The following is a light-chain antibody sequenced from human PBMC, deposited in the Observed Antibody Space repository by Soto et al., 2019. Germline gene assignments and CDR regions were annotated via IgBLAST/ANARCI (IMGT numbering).Light chain of an antibody. CDR2: DAS. CDR1: QSLSGY. J-gene: IGKJ4*01. Sequence: EIVLTQSPATLSLSLGERATLSCRASQSLSGYLAWYQQKPGQAPRLLIYDASHRATGIPARFTGSGSGTDFNLTISRLEPEDFAVYYCQDRGKCPLVTFGGVNKVEIK. CDR3: QDRGKCPLVT. V-gene: IGKV3-11*01.